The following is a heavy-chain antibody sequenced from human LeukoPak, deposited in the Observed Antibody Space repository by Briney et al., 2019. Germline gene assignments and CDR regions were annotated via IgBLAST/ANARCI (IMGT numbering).Heavy chain of an antibody. Sequence: ASVKVSCKASGYTFISYGITWVRQAPGQGLEWMGWISAYNGNTASAQKLQGRVTMTTDTSTSTAYMELRSLRSDDTAIYYCARGTSATYYYDSSGYYYRGYWFDPWGQGTLVTVSS. CDR3: ARGTSATYYYDSSGYYYRGYWFDP. CDR1: GYTFISYG. D-gene: IGHD3-22*01. CDR2: ISAYNGNT. V-gene: IGHV1-18*01. J-gene: IGHJ5*02.